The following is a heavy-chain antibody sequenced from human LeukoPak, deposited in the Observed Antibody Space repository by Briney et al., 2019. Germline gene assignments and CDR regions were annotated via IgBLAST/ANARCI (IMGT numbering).Heavy chain of an antibody. V-gene: IGHV4-59*11. J-gene: IGHJ4*02. CDR1: GDSITSRSY. CDR3: ARESSTTQTNLFDY. Sequence: PSETLSLTCTVSGDSITSRSYWSWIRPPPGKGLEWIGYLRHSGNTNHNSSFKGRVTFSLDTSKNQFSLILRSVTAADTAIYFCARESSTTQTNLFDYWGRGTLVTVSS. D-gene: IGHD1-14*01. CDR2: LRHSGNT.